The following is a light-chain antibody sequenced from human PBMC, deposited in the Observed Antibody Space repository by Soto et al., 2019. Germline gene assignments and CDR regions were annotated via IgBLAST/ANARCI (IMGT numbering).Light chain of an antibody. J-gene: IGLJ3*02. CDR1: SSDVGAYTY. CDR3: SSYTTTPTNTWV. V-gene: IGLV2-14*01. Sequence: QSVLTQPASVSGSHGQSITISCTGTSSDVGAYTYVSWYQQYPGKAPKPIIYAVSNRPSGVSNRFSGSKSGNTASLTISGLQAEDESYYYCSSYTTTPTNTWVFGGGTKLTVL. CDR2: AVS.